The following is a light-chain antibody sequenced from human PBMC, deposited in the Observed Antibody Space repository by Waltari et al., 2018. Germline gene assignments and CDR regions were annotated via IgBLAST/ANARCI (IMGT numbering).Light chain of an antibody. CDR1: QSLVHSDGNIY. V-gene: IGKV2-30*02. Sequence: DVVMTQSPLSLPITPGQPASISCRSSQSLVHSDGNIYLSWYQQKPGQPPRLRIYKVSNRDSGVPDRFSGSGAGTDFTLKISRVEAEDVGVYYCGQGTHWPFTFGPGTKLDIK. CDR3: GQGTHWPFT. J-gene: IGKJ3*01. CDR2: KVS.